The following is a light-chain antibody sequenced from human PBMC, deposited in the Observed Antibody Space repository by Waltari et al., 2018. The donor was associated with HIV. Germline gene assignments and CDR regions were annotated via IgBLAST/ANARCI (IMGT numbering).Light chain of an antibody. Sequence: SYELTQPPSVSVSPGQTARITCSGDALPKQYAYWYQQKPGQAPVLVIYKDSERPSGIPERFSGSSSGTTVTLTISGVQAEDGADYYCQSADSSGTYKADVVFGGGTKLTVL. CDR1: ALPKQY. J-gene: IGLJ2*01. CDR2: KDS. CDR3: QSADSSGTYKADVV. V-gene: IGLV3-25*03.